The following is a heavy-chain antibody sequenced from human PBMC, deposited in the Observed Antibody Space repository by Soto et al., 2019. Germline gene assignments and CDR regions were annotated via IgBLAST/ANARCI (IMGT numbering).Heavy chain of an antibody. CDR1: GGSISSSSYY. CDR3: ASRDGIAARPDY. Sequence: TSETLSLRGTVSGGSISSSSYYWGCILQPPGKGLEWIGSIYYSGSTYYNPSLKSRVTISVETYQNQFSLEVSSGTAADTAVYYCASRDGIAARPDYWGQGTLVTVSS. V-gene: IGHV4-39*01. CDR2: IYYSGST. D-gene: IGHD6-6*01. J-gene: IGHJ4*02.